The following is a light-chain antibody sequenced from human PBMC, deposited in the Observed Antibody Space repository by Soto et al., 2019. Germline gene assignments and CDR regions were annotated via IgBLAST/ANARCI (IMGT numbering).Light chain of an antibody. Sequence: DFQMTQSPSYLSASIGDRVTVSCRASQDISDHVAWYQQKPGKPPKLLIYSASTLYSGVPSRFSGSGSGINFTLTIGSVQPEDFATYYCQKLVSSPWTFGQGTKVDI. CDR1: QDISDH. J-gene: IGKJ1*01. CDR2: SAS. CDR3: QKLVSSPWT. V-gene: IGKV1-27*01.